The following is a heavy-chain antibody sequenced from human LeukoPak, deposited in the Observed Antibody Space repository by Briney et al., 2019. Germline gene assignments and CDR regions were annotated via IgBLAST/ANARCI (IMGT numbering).Heavy chain of an antibody. Sequence: SVKGSCKASGGTFSSYAISWVRQAPGQGLEWMGGIIPIFGTANYAQKFQGRVTITTDESTSTAYMELSSLRSEDTAVYYCARDATQMATMPYGAFDIWGQGTMVTASS. D-gene: IGHD5-24*01. CDR2: IIPIFGTA. CDR3: ARDATQMATMPYGAFDI. J-gene: IGHJ3*02. V-gene: IGHV1-69*05. CDR1: GGTFSSYA.